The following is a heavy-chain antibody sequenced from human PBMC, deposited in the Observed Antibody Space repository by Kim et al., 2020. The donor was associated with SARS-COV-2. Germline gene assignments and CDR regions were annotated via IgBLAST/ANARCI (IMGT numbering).Heavy chain of an antibody. CDR3: ARGAVTPLSNWFDP. D-gene: IGHD3-16*02. Sequence: NPSRTSRVTISVDRSKNQFSLKLSSVTAADTAVYYCARGAVTPLSNWFDPWGQGTLVTVSS. J-gene: IGHJ5*02. V-gene: IGHV4-30-2*01.